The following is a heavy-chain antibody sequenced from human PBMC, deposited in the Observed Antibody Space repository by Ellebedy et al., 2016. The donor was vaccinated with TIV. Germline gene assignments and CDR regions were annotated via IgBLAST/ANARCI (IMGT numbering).Heavy chain of an antibody. CDR1: GYNFTSYW. V-gene: IGHV5-51*01. CDR3: ASRSSNIPGSRSRTPYYYYGVDV. J-gene: IGHJ6*02. D-gene: IGHD3-10*01. Sequence: GESLKISCQGSGYNFTSYWIGWVRQRPGKGLEWMGIIYPSDSETSYSPSFQGQVTISADKSISTAYLQWSSLRASDTAMYYCASRSSNIPGSRSRTPYYYYGVDVWGQGTTITVSS. CDR2: IYPSDSET.